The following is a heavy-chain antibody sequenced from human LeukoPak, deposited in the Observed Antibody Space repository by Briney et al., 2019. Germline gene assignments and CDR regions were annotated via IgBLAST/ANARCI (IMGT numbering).Heavy chain of an antibody. J-gene: IGHJ6*03. Sequence: GASVKVSCKASGYTFTGYYMHWVRQAPGQGLEWMGWINPDSGGTNYVQNFQGRVTMTRDTSISTVYMELSRLRSDDTAVYYCAREVGATGSDYYYMDVWGKGTTVTVSS. V-gene: IGHV1-2*02. CDR2: INPDSGGT. CDR3: AREVGATGSDYYYMDV. CDR1: GYTFTGYY. D-gene: IGHD1-26*01.